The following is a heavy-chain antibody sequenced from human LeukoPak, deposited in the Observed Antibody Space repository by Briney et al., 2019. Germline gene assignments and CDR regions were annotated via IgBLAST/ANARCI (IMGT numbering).Heavy chain of an antibody. CDR3: TRPRDYFATTRYFDY. Sequence: APVKVSCKASGDMFSSYYMTWWRQAPGQELEWMGWISGYNAKTNYAQKFQGRVTMTTDTSTRTAYLELRSLSSDDTAVYYCTRPRDYFATTRYFDYWGQGTLVTVSS. V-gene: IGHV1-18*01. CDR1: GDMFSSYY. CDR2: ISGYNAKT. D-gene: IGHD1-26*01. J-gene: IGHJ4*02.